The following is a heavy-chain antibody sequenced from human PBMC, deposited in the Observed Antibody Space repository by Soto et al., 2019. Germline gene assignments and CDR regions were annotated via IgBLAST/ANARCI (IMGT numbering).Heavy chain of an antibody. CDR3: ATGGYFDY. J-gene: IGHJ4*02. CDR1: GFTFSSYG. V-gene: IGHV3-30*03. CDR2: ISYDGSNK. Sequence: QVQLVESGGGVVQPGRSLRLSCAASGFTFSSYGMHWVRQAPGKGLEWVAVISYDGSNKYYADSVKGRFTISRDNSKNQLYLQMNSLRAEDTAMYYCATGGYFDYGGQGALVTVSS.